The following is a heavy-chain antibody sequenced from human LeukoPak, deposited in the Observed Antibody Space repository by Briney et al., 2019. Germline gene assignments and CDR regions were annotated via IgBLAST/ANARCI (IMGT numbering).Heavy chain of an antibody. Sequence: SETLSLTCTVSGGSISSYYWSWIRQPAGKGLEWIGRIYTSGSTNYNPSLKSRVTMSVDTSKNQFSLKLSSVTAADTAVYYCASMIAAAGMGYFDYWGQGTLVTVSS. CDR1: GGSISSYY. D-gene: IGHD6-13*01. J-gene: IGHJ4*02. V-gene: IGHV4-4*07. CDR2: IYTSGST. CDR3: ASMIAAAGMGYFDY.